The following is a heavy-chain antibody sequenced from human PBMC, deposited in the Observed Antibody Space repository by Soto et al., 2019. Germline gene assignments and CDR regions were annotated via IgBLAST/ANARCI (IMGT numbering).Heavy chain of an antibody. J-gene: IGHJ6*02. D-gene: IGHD1-26*01. V-gene: IGHV3-33*01. Sequence: QMQLVESGGSVVQPGTSLRLSCAAFGFDFSSYGMHWVRQTPGKGLEWVAVLGFDGGGRYYADSVKGQFTISRDNSKKMLYLQMDSLRAEDTALYYCVREPVGPDYAMDVWGQGTTVTVSS. CDR1: GFDFSSYG. CDR3: VREPVGPDYAMDV. CDR2: LGFDGGGR.